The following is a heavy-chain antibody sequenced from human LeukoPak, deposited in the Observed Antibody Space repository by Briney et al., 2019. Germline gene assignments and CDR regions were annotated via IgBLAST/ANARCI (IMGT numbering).Heavy chain of an antibody. V-gene: IGHV4-39*01. CDR1: GGSISSSSYY. J-gene: IGHJ6*03. D-gene: IGHD4-23*01. CDR2: IYYSGNT. CDR3: ARQDGGYGDNPGSLLGYYYYMDV. Sequence: PSETLSLTCTVSGGSISSSSYYWGWIRQPPGKGLEWIGSIYYSGNTYYNPSLKSRVTISVGTSKNLFSLKLSSVTAADTAVYYCARQDGGYGDNPGSLLGYYYYMDVWGKGTTVTVSS.